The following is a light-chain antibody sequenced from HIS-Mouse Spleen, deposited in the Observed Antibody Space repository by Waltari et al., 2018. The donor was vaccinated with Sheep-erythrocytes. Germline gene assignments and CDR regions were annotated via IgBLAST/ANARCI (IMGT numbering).Light chain of an antibody. V-gene: IGLV2-11*01. CDR2: DVS. CDR3: CSYAGSYNHV. CDR1: SSDVGGYNY. J-gene: IGLJ1*01. Sequence: QSALTQPRSVSGSPGQSVTISCTGTSSDVGGYNYASWYQQHPGKAPKPMIYDVSKRPSGVPVRFSCSKSGNTASLTISVLQAEDEADYYCCSYAGSYNHVFATGTKVTVL.